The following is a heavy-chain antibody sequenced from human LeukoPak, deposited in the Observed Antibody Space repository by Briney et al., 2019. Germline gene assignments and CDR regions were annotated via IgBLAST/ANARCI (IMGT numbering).Heavy chain of an antibody. CDR1: GYTFTGYY. CDR3: ARDRDYGDHVY. D-gene: IGHD4-17*01. J-gene: IGHJ4*02. CDR2: IDPNSGGT. V-gene: IGHV1-2*02. Sequence: GASVKVSCKASGYTFTGYYMHWVRQAPGQGLEWMGWIDPNSGGTNYAQKFQGRVTMTRDTSISTAYMELSRLRSDDTAVYYCARDRDYGDHVYWGPRTLVTVST.